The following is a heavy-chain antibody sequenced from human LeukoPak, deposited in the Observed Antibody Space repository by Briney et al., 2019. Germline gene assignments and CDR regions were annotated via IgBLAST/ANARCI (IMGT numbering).Heavy chain of an antibody. V-gene: IGHV1-2*02. CDR2: IDPNSGGP. D-gene: IGHD6-19*01. J-gene: IGHJ3*01. CDR1: GYTFTDYY. Sequence: ASVKVSCKASGYTFTDYYIHWVRQAPGQGLEWMTYIDPNSGGPHYAQKFQGRVTMTTDTSISTAYMELNWLTSDDTAVYYCARDGVAGSSGAFDLWGQGTMVTVSS. CDR3: ARDGVAGSSGAFDL.